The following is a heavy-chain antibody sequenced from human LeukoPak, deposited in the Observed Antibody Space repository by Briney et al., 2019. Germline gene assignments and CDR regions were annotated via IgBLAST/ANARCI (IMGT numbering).Heavy chain of an antibody. J-gene: IGHJ5*02. Sequence: GRSLRLSCAASGFTFSSYSMNWVRQPPGKGLEWVSSISSSSSYIYYADSVKGRFTISRDNAKNSLYLQMNSLRAEDTAVYYCARFSAPHNNIAAAAQQGYNWFDPWGQGTLVTVSS. CDR1: GFTFSSYS. CDR2: ISSSSSYI. D-gene: IGHD6-13*01. CDR3: ARFSAPHNNIAAAAQQGYNWFDP. V-gene: IGHV3-21*01.